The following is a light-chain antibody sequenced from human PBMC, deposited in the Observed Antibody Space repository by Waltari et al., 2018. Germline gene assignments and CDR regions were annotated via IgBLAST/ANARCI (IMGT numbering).Light chain of an antibody. V-gene: IGKV1-5*03. CDR1: QSISGW. Sequence: DLQMTQSPSTLSASVGERVTITGRASQSISGWLAWYQQKPGKAPKLLIYKASTLESGVPSRFSGSGSGTEFTLTINSLQPDDFATYYCQQYDTFMWTFGQGTKVDI. J-gene: IGKJ1*01. CDR2: KAS. CDR3: QQYDTFMWT.